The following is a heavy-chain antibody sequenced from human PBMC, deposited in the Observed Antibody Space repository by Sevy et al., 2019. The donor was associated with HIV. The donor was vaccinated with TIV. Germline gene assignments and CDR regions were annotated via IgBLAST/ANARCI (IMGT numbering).Heavy chain of an antibody. J-gene: IGHJ4*02. D-gene: IGHD3-10*01. V-gene: IGHV3-7*01. CDR2: MRQDGSEK. CDR3: ARGIDGSGSRLGFGY. CDR1: GFTFSSYW. Sequence: GGSLRLSCAASGFTFSSYWMTWVRQAPGKGLEWVANMRQDGSEKYYVDSVKGRFTISRDNAKNSLYLQMNSLRAEDTAVYYCARGIDGSGSRLGFGYWGQGTLVTVSS.